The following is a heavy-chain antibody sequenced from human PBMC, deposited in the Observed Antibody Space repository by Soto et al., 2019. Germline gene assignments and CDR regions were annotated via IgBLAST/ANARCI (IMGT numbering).Heavy chain of an antibody. V-gene: IGHV4-61*01. D-gene: IGHD1-26*01. CDR3: ARAPGSWYFDL. CDR2: IYYSGST. J-gene: IGHJ2*01. Sequence: QVQLQESGPGLVKPSETLSLTCTVSGGSVSSGSYYWSWIRQPPGKGLEWIGYIYYSGSTNYNPSRKSRVTISVDTSKNPFALTLRSVTAADTAVYCCARAPGSWYFDLWGRGTLVTVSS. CDR1: GGSVSSGSYY.